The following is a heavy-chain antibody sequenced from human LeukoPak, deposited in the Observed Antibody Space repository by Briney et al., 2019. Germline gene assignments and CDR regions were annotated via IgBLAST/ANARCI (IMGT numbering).Heavy chain of an antibody. V-gene: IGHV3-23*01. CDR1: GFTFSTYA. J-gene: IGHJ4*02. CDR3: AKSHSVVSRGYFDY. Sequence: GGSLRLSCAASGFTFSTYAMTWVRQAPGKGLEWVSTISDSGGSTYYANSVKGRFTLSRDNSKNTLFVQMNSLGAEDTAVYYCAKSHSVVSRGYFDYWGQGILVTVSS. CDR2: ISDSGGST. D-gene: IGHD2-2*01.